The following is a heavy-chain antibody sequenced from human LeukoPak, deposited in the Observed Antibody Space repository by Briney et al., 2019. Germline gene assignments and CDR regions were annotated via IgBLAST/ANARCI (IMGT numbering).Heavy chain of an antibody. J-gene: IGHJ4*02. CDR1: GGSISSSSYY. V-gene: IGHV4-39*01. CDR3: ARQDTIFGVVIPVFFDY. Sequence: PSETLSLTCTVSGGSISSSSYYWGWIRQPPGKGLEWIGSIYYSGSTYYNPSLKSRVTISVDTSKNQFSLKLSSVTAADTAVYYCARQDTIFGVVIPVFFDYWGQGTLVTVSS. D-gene: IGHD3-3*01. CDR2: IYYSGST.